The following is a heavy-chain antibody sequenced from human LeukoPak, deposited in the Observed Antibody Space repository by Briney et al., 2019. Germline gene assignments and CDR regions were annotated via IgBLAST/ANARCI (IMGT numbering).Heavy chain of an antibody. CDR1: GITFSNYW. D-gene: IGHD6-19*01. CDR3: ARDLGHSSGWEGGCYFDY. Sequence: PGGSLRLSCAASGITFSNYWMNWVRQAPGRGLEWVANIKQDGSEKFYVASVTGRFTISRDNAKKSLYLQMNSLRAEDTAVYYCARDLGHSSGWEGGCYFDYWGQGTLVTVSS. CDR2: IKQDGSEK. V-gene: IGHV3-7*01. J-gene: IGHJ4*02.